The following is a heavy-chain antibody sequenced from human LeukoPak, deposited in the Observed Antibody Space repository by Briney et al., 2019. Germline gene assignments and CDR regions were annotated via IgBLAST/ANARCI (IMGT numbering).Heavy chain of an antibody. CDR2: IIPIFGTA. CDR3: ARGASYYDFWSAKYGDDAFDI. D-gene: IGHD3-3*01. V-gene: IGHV1-69*01. CDR1: GGTFSSYA. Sequence: GASVKVSCKASGGTFSSYAISWVRQAPGQGLEWMGGIIPIFGTANYAQKFQGRVTITADESTSTAYMELSSLRSEDTAVYYCARGASYYDFWSAKYGDDAFDIWGQGTMVTVSS. J-gene: IGHJ3*02.